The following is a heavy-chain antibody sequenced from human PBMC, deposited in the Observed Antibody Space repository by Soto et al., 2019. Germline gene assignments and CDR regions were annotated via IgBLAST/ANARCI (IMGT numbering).Heavy chain of an antibody. J-gene: IGHJ4*02. D-gene: IGHD3-9*01. CDR1: GYTFTSYA. CDR2: INAGNGNT. CDR3: ARDQEDILTGYFDY. Sequence: ASVKVSCKASGYTFTSYAMHWVRQAPGQRLEWMGWINAGNGNTKYSQKFQGRVTITRDTSASTAYMELSSLRSEDTAVYYCARDQEDILTGYFDYWGQRTLVTVSS. V-gene: IGHV1-3*01.